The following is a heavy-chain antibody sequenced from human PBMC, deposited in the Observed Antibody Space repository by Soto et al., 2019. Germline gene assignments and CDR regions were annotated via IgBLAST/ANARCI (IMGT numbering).Heavy chain of an antibody. Sequence: EVQLLESGGDLVQPGGSLRLSCAASGFTFSNYDMSWVRQAPGKGLEWVSSVSSSGSSTYYADSVKGRFTISRDNSKKTRYLQMSSLGAADTAVYHCARRDCGSGRNCEFGAPAFAYWGQGNLVTVTS. CDR1: GFTFSNYD. CDR2: VSSSGSST. CDR3: ARRDCGSGRNCEFGAPAFAY. D-gene: IGHD2-21*01. V-gene: IGHV3-23*01. J-gene: IGHJ4*02.